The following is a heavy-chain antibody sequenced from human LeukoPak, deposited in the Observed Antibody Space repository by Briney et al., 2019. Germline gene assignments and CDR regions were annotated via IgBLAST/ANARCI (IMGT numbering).Heavy chain of an antibody. CDR3: ARGPHASTNWFDP. Sequence: ASVKVSCKASGYAFTGYYMHWVRQAPGQGLEWMGWINPNSGGTNYAQKFQGRVTMTTDTSTSTVYMELRSLRSDDTAVYYCARGPHASTNWFDPWGQGTLVTVSS. D-gene: IGHD3-16*01. CDR1: GYAFTGYY. J-gene: IGHJ5*02. CDR2: INPNSGGT. V-gene: IGHV1-2*02.